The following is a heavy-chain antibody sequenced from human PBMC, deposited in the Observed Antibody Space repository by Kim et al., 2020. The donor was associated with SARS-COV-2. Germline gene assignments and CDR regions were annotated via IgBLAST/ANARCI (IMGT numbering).Heavy chain of an antibody. V-gene: IGHV4-30-2*05. D-gene: IGHD3-22*01. CDR3: ARGRGGYYDSSDY. Sequence: YTPSLKSRVTISVDTSKNQFSLKLSSVTAADTAVYYCARGRGGYYDSSDYWGQGTLVTVSS. J-gene: IGHJ4*02.